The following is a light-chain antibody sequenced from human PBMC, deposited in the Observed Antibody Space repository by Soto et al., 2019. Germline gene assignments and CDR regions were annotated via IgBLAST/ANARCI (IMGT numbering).Light chain of an antibody. Sequence: EVVMTQSPATLSVSPGDKATLSCRASQSVSSHLAWYQQKPGQALRLLIYGASTRASGVPARFSGSGSGTEFTLTISSLQSEDFAIYYCQQYDDWRLLTFGGGTKVEI. CDR1: QSVSSH. V-gene: IGKV3-15*01. CDR3: QQYDDWRLLT. CDR2: GAS. J-gene: IGKJ4*01.